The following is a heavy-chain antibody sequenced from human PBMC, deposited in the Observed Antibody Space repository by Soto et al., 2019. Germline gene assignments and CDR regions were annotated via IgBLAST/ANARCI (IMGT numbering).Heavy chain of an antibody. CDR1: EFTFSNYA. V-gene: IGHV3-23*01. CDR3: TKVRVGPV. Sequence: EVQVLESGGDLVQPGGSLRLSCAASEFTFSNYAMNWVRQAPGKGPEWVSGISAGRSTYYADSVKGRFTISRDNSKSTLFLQMDSLRAEDSALYYCTKVRVGPVWGKGTTVTVSS. J-gene: IGHJ6*04. CDR2: ISAGRST.